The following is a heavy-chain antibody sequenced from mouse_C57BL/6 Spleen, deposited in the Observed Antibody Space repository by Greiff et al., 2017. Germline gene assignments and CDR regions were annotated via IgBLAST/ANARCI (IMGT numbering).Heavy chain of an antibody. CDR2: IHPSDSDT. Sequence: QVQLKQPGAELVKPGASVKVSCKASGYTFTSYWMHWVKQRPGQGLEWIGRIHPSDSDTNYNQKFKGKATLTVDKSSSTAYMQLSSLTSEDSAVYYCAIDDYDRGADYWGQGTTLTVSS. CDR3: AIDDYDRGADY. CDR1: GYTFTSYW. D-gene: IGHD2-4*01. J-gene: IGHJ2*01. V-gene: IGHV1-74*01.